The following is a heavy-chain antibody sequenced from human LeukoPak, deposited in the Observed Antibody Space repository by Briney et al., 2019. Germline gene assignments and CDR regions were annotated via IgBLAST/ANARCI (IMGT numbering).Heavy chain of an antibody. CDR2: INPNGGST. Sequence: ASVKVSCKASGYTFTNYYMHWVRQAPGQGLEWMGIINPNGGSTNYAQKFQGRVTMTRDTSTSTAYMELSSLRSEDTAVYYCATWGGSSSPLPTMDVWGQGTTVTVSS. CDR3: ATWGGSSSPLPTMDV. J-gene: IGHJ6*02. V-gene: IGHV1-46*01. CDR1: GYTFTNYY. D-gene: IGHD6-13*01.